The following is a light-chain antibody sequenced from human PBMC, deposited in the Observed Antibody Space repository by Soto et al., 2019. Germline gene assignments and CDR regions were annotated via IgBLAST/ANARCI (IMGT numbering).Light chain of an antibody. V-gene: IGKV3-20*01. J-gene: IGKJ5*01. CDR1: QSVSASY. CDR3: QQYGNSPAIT. CDR2: AAS. Sequence: EIVLTQSPGTLSLSPGERATLSCRASQSVSASYLAWYQQKPGQAPRLLIYAASSRATGIPDRFSGSGSGTDFTLTFSRLEPADFAVYYCQQYGNSPAITFGQGTRLDIK.